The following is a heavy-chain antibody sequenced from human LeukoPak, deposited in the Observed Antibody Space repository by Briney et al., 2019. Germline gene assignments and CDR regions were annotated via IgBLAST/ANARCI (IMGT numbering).Heavy chain of an antibody. CDR1: GYTFTGYY. CDR3: ARGTHPLTRLRYSYGYGPKVYGMDV. J-gene: IGHJ6*02. CDR2: INPNSGGT. Sequence: ASVKVSCKASGYTFTGYYMHWVRQAPGQGLEWMGWINPNSGGTNYAQKFQGRVTMTRNTSISTAYMELSSLRSEDTAVYYCARGTHPLTRLRYSYGYGPKVYGMDVWGQGTTVTVSS. D-gene: IGHD5-18*01. V-gene: IGHV1-2*02.